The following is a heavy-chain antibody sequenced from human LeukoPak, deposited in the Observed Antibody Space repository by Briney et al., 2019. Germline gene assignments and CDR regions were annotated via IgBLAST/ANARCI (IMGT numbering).Heavy chain of an antibody. D-gene: IGHD3-3*01. CDR2: IYYSGST. CDR3: ARTRFGVVSGNWYFDL. V-gene: IGHV4-59*01. CDR1: GGSFSSYY. J-gene: IGHJ2*01. Sequence: SETLSLTCAVYGGSFSSYYWSWIRQPPGKGLEWIGDIYYSGSTNYNPSLKSRVTISVDTSKNQFSLKLSSVTAADTAVYYCARTRFGVVSGNWYFDLWGRGTLVTVSS.